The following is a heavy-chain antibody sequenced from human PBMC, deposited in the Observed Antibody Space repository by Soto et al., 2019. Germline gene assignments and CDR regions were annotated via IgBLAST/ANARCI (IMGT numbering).Heavy chain of an antibody. CDR1: GGSISSYY. CDR2: IYYSGST. CDR3: ARHLVSIVVGIDAFDI. V-gene: IGHV4-59*08. Sequence: PSETLSLTCTVSGGSISSYYWSWIRQPPGKGLEWIGYIYYSGSTNYNPSLKSRVTISVDTSKNQFSLKLSSVTAADTAVYYCARHLVSIVVGIDAFDIWGQGTMVTVSS. J-gene: IGHJ3*02. D-gene: IGHD2-21*01.